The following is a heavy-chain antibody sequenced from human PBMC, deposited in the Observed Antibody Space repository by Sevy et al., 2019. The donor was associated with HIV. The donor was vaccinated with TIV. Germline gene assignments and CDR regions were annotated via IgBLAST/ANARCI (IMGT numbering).Heavy chain of an antibody. D-gene: IGHD3-22*01. CDR2: INPKTGGT. CDR3: ARMGDYFDTSRYYPLKY. CDR1: GYTFTGYY. Sequence: ASVKVSCKASGYTFTGYYVHWLRQAPGQGLEWMGWINPKTGGTYFAKKFQDRVTMTTGTSITTAYMELSGLRFDDTAVYYCARMGDYFDTSRYYPLKYWGQGTLVTVSS. V-gene: IGHV1-2*02. J-gene: IGHJ4*02.